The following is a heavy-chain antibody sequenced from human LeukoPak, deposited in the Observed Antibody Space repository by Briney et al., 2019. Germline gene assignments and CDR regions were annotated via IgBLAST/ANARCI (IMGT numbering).Heavy chain of an antibody. CDR3: AKDGRWLQLEYYFDY. J-gene: IGHJ4*02. CDR2: IGWNSGSI. D-gene: IGHD5-24*01. V-gene: IGHV3-9*01. Sequence: SGGTLRLSCAASGFTFSSYDMSWVRQAPGKGLEWVSTIGWNSGSIGYADSVKGRFTISRDNAKNSLYLQMNSLRAEDTAFYYCAKDGRWLQLEYYFDYWGQGTLVTVSS. CDR1: GFTFSSYD.